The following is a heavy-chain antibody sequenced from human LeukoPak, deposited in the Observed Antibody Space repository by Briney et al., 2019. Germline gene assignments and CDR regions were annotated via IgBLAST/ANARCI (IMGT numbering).Heavy chain of an antibody. Sequence: GGSLRLSCAASGFAFNTYAMHWVRQAPGQGLEWVALIWHDGSHKFYSNSVRGQFTISRDNSKNTVSLQMNNLRPEDTAVYYCAREIFGSGSYPDCWGQGTLVTVSS. CDR2: IWHDGSHK. CDR3: AREIFGSGSYPDC. V-gene: IGHV3-33*01. CDR1: GFAFNTYA. J-gene: IGHJ4*02. D-gene: IGHD3-10*01.